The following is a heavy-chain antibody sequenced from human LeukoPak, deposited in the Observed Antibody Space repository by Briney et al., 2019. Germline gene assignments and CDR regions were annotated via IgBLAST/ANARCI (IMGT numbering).Heavy chain of an antibody. CDR3: ARDKGEAVALYYYYYGMDV. CDR1: GFTVSSNY. CDR2: IKQDGSEK. Sequence: PGGSLRLSCAASGFTVSSNYMSWVRQAPGKGLEWVANIKQDGSEKYYVDSVKGRFTISRDNAKNSLYLQMNSLRAEDTAVYYCARDKGEAVALYYYYYGMDVWGQGTTVTVSS. V-gene: IGHV3-7*01. D-gene: IGHD6-19*01. J-gene: IGHJ6*02.